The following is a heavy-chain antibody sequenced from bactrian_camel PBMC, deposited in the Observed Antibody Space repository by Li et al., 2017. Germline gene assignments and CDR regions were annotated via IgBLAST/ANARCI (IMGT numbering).Heavy chain of an antibody. CDR3: AADRPVTAYGEVRCSESPAFDW. CDR1: GFTFGDYW. V-gene: IGHV3S1*01. Sequence: HVQLVESGGGLEQPGQSLTLSCVTSGFTFGDYWMSWVRQAPGKEREWIAAIYAAGGSTFYADSVQGRFTISQDNAENTLYLQMNNLKPEDTAMYYCAADRPVTAYGEVRCSESPAFDWWGLGTQVTVS. J-gene: IGHJ4*01. CDR2: IYAAGGST. D-gene: IGHD6*01.